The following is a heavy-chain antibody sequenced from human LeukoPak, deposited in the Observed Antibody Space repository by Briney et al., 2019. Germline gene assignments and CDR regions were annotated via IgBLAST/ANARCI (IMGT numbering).Heavy chain of an antibody. J-gene: IGHJ6*02. CDR1: RFTFSNYG. CDR2: IWYDGSNK. CDR3: ARDRYGDHDYYYGMDV. D-gene: IGHD4-17*01. Sequence: GGSLRLSCAASRFTFSNYGMHWVRQAPGKGLERVAVIWYDGSNKYYADFVKGRFTISRDNSKNTLYHQMNSLRAEDTAVYYCARDRYGDHDYYYGMDVWGQGTTVTVSS. V-gene: IGHV3-33*01.